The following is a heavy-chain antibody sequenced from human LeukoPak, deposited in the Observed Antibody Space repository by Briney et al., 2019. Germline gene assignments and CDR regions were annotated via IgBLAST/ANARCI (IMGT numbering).Heavy chain of an antibody. CDR2: ISPNSGGT. J-gene: IGHJ4*02. CDR1: GYPFTGYY. V-gene: IGHV1-2*02. D-gene: IGHD6-13*01. CDR3: ARDPWDRGIAAAGTRGFGY. Sequence: EASVKVSCKASGYPFTGYYMHWVRHAPGQGLEWMEWISPNSGGTNYAQKFQGRVTMTRDTSISTAYMELSRLRSDDTAVHYCARDPWDRGIAAAGTRGFGYWGQGTLVTVSS.